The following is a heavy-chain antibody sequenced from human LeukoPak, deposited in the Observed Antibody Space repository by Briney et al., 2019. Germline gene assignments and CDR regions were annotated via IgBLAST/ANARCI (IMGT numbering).Heavy chain of an antibody. V-gene: IGHV3-48*02. Sequence: GGSLRLSCAASGFTFSGYAMTWVRQAPGKGLEWVSYISGSGSATSYADSVEGRFTISRDNAKNSLYLQVNSLRDEDTAVYYCVKVFGKSNFDYWGQGTLVTVSS. CDR1: GFTFSGYA. J-gene: IGHJ4*02. D-gene: IGHD3-3*01. CDR3: VKVFGKSNFDY. CDR2: ISGSGSAT.